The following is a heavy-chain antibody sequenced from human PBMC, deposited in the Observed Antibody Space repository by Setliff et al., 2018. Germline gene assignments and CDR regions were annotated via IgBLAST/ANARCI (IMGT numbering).Heavy chain of an antibody. Sequence: SVKVSCKASGGTFSSYGVSWVRQAPEQGLEWMGGINPIFGTANYAQKFQGRLTVTTDESTNTAYMELSSLSSEDTAVYYCARTDGTNLGYFDNWGQGTLVTVSS. J-gene: IGHJ4*02. CDR2: INPIFGTA. CDR3: ARTDGTNLGYFDN. D-gene: IGHD2-8*01. V-gene: IGHV1-69*05. CDR1: GGTFSSYG.